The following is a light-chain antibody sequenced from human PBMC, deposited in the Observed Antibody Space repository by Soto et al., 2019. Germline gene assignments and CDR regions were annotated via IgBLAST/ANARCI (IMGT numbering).Light chain of an antibody. CDR2: GAT. CDR1: LSVSSSY. Sequence: EIVLTQSPGTLSLSPGERATLSCRASLSVSSSYLAWYQQKPGQAPRLLIYGATSRATGIPDRFSGSGSGTDFTLTISRLEPEDFAVYYCQQYGSSRLTFGGGTKVDIK. CDR3: QQYGSSRLT. J-gene: IGKJ4*01. V-gene: IGKV3-20*01.